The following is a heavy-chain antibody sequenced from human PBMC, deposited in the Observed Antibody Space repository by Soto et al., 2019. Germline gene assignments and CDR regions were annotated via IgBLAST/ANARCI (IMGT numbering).Heavy chain of an antibody. CDR1: GVTVSNNY. J-gene: IGHJ6*02. CDR3: VRSWAVTTAYYFYGLDV. D-gene: IGHD4-17*01. CDR2: IYSGGTT. V-gene: IGHV3-66*01. Sequence: EVQLVESGGGLVQPGGYLRITCAASGVTVSNNYMNWVRQAPGKGLEWISVIYSGGTTDYADSVRGTFTISRDTSKNTIYLQMNSLRAEDTAVYYCVRSWAVTTAYYFYGLDVWGQGTTVTVSS.